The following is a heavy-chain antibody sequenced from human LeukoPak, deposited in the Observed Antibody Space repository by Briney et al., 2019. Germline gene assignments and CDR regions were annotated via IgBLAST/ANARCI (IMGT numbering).Heavy chain of an antibody. CDR3: ARPPSSGYSYGYDYYYYYYMDV. J-gene: IGHJ6*03. CDR2: ISRRSSTI. Sequence: PGGSLRLSCAVSGFIFSSYSMNWVRQAPGKGLEWVSYISRRSSTIYYADSVKGRFTISRDNAKNTLYLQMNSLRAEDTAVYYCARPPSSGYSYGYDYYYYYYMDVWGKGTTVTVSS. V-gene: IGHV3-48*04. CDR1: GFIFSSYS. D-gene: IGHD5-18*01.